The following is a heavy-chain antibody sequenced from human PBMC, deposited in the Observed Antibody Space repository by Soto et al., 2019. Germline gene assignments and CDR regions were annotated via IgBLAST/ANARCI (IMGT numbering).Heavy chain of an antibody. CDR1: GFTFSSYG. CDR3: ARDDLVVITTWDYYYGMDV. Sequence: QVQLVESGGGVVQPGRSLRLSCAASGFTFSSYGMHWVRQAPGKGLEWVAVIWYDGSNKYYADSVKGRFTISRDNSKNTLYLQMNSLRADDTAVYYCARDDLVVITTWDYYYGMDVWGQGTTVTVSS. V-gene: IGHV3-33*01. CDR2: IWYDGSNK. J-gene: IGHJ6*02. D-gene: IGHD3-22*01.